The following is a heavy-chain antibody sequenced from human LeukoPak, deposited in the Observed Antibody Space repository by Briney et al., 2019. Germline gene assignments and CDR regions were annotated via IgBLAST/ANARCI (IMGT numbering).Heavy chain of an antibody. V-gene: IGHV1-18*01. CDR1: GYTFTSYG. D-gene: IGHD3-3*01. CDR3: ARAPYDFWSGNNWFDP. CDR2: ISAYNGNT. Sequence: GASVKVSCKASGYTFTSYGISWVRQAPGQGLEWMGWISAYNGNTNYAQKLRGRVTMTTDTSTSTAYMELRSLRSDDTAVYYCARAPYDFWSGNNWFDPWGQGTLVTVSS. J-gene: IGHJ5*02.